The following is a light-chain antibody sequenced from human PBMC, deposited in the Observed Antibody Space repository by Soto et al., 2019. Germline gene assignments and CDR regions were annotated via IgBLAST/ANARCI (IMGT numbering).Light chain of an antibody. V-gene: IGKV1-5*03. CDR3: QQYNSYWT. J-gene: IGKJ1*01. CDR1: QSIRTW. CDR2: KAS. Sequence: QVTQVPSYLSASVFYIVTITCRSSQSIRTWLAWYQQKPGSAPKLLIYKASTLDSGVPSRFSGNGSGTDFALTTNNVQPEDCATYYCQQYNSYWTFGLGTKVDIK.